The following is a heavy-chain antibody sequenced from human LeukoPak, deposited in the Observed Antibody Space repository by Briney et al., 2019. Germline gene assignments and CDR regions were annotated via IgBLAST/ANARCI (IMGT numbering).Heavy chain of an antibody. Sequence: PGGSLRLSCAASGFTVSSNYMSWVRQAPGKGLEWVSVIYSGGSTYYADSVKGRFTISRDNSKNTLYLQMNSLRAEDTAVYYCARVYSSGWTYYFDYWGQGTLVTVSP. CDR3: ARVYSSGWTYYFDY. V-gene: IGHV3-66*01. J-gene: IGHJ4*02. CDR2: IYSGGST. CDR1: GFTVSSNY. D-gene: IGHD6-19*01.